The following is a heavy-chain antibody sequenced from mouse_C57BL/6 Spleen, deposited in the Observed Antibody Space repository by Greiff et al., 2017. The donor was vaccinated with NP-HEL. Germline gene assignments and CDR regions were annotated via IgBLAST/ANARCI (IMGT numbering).Heavy chain of an antibody. CDR1: GYTFTSYW. CDR3: ARSGYYGSSRFAY. CDR2: IDPSDSYT. D-gene: IGHD1-1*01. J-gene: IGHJ3*01. Sequence: QVQLQQPGAELVKPGASVKLSCKASGYTFTSYWMQWVKQRPGQGLEWIGAIDPSDSYTNYNQKFKGKATLTVDTSSSTAYMQLSSLTSEDSAVYYCARSGYYGSSRFAYWGQGTLVTVSA. V-gene: IGHV1-50*01.